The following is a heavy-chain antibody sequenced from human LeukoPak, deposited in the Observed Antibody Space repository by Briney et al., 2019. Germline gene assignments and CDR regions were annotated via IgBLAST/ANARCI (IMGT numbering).Heavy chain of an antibody. CDR3: ARDSTLTTSYDILTGYLDY. J-gene: IGHJ4*02. V-gene: IGHV3-30-3*01. D-gene: IGHD3-9*01. Sequence: GGSLRLSCAASGFPFSGYAMHWVRQAPGKGLEWVAVISYDGSTKYYADSVKGRFTISRDKFKNTLYLQMNSLRAEDTAVYSCARDSTLTTSYDILTGYLDYWGQGTLVTVSS. CDR1: GFPFSGYA. CDR2: ISYDGSTK.